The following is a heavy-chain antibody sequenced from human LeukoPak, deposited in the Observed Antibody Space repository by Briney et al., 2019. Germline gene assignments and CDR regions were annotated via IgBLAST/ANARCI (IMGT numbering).Heavy chain of an antibody. J-gene: IGHJ4*02. Sequence: ASVKVSCKASGYSFTSYYMHWVRQAPGQGLEWMGWINTNTGNPTYAQGFTGRFVFSLDTSVSTAYLQISSLKAEDTAVYYCARDIRGIAAAGFDYWGQGTLVTVSS. CDR3: ARDIRGIAAAGFDY. D-gene: IGHD6-13*01. V-gene: IGHV7-4-1*02. CDR1: GYSFTSYY. CDR2: INTNTGNP.